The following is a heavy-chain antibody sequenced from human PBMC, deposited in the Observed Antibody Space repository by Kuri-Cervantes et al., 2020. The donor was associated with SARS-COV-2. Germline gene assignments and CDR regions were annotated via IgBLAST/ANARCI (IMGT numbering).Heavy chain of an antibody. V-gene: IGHV3-7*03. CDR3: AREVYLEGYYFDY. CDR2: IKQDGSQK. D-gene: IGHD2-15*01. Sequence: GESLKISCAGSGFTFSNFWMSWVRQAPGKGLEWVANIKQDGSQKYYVDSVKGRFTLSRDNAKNSLYLQMNSLRAEDSAVYYCAREVYLEGYYFDYWVQGTLVTVSS. CDR1: GFTFSNFW. J-gene: IGHJ4*02.